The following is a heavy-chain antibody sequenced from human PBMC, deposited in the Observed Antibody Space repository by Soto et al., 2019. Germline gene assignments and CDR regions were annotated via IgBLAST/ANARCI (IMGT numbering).Heavy chain of an antibody. J-gene: IGHJ6*02. V-gene: IGHV3-33*01. CDR1: GCTVSSFG. CDR2: IWYDGSKK. CDR3: ARDASYYSLWSGYYPSRNGMDV. Sequence: QVQVVESGGGVVQPGRSRRLSCAASGCTVSSFGMHWVRQAPGKGLEWVSLIWYDGSKKSYGDSVKGRFTISRDNSRNTVYLQMNSLRADDTAVYYCARDASYYSLWSGYYPSRNGMDVWGQGTTVTVS. D-gene: IGHD3-3*01.